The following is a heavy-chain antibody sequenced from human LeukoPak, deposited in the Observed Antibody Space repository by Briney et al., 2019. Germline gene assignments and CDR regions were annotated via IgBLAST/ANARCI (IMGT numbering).Heavy chain of an antibody. V-gene: IGHV3-33*01. J-gene: IGHJ4*02. CDR1: GFTFSSYG. Sequence: GGSLRLSCAASGFTFSSYGMHWVRQAPGKGLEWVAVIWYDGSSKYYADSVKGRFTISRDNSKNTLYLQMNSLRAEDTAVYYCARDSVQLWSYFDYWGQGTLVTVSS. D-gene: IGHD5-18*01. CDR2: IWYDGSSK. CDR3: ARDSVQLWSYFDY.